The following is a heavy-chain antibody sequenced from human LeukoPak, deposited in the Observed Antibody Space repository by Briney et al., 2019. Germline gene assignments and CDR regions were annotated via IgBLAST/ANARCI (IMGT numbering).Heavy chain of an antibody. CDR1: GFVFSNRV. J-gene: IGHJ4*02. D-gene: IGHD3-3*01. Sequence: GKSLRLSCVGAGFVFSNRVIHWVRQAPGQGLEWVSMISYDGSGKHYADSVGGRLTISRDNSKNTVYLQMNSLRAEDTAVYYCAKDLKRRHTIKIFGVVMKSVWGQGTLVTVSS. V-gene: IGHV3-30*04. CDR3: AKDLKRRHTIKIFGVVMKSV. CDR2: ISYDGSGK.